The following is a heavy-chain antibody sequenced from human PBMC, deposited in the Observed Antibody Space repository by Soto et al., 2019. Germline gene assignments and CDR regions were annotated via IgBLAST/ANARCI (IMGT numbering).Heavy chain of an antibody. D-gene: IGHD5-18*01. CDR3: ARDQNRRYSYGPEKSYPRVYYYYYYGMDV. CDR1: GFTFSSYA. Sequence: QVQLVESGGGVVQPGRSLRLSCAASGFTFSSYAMHWVRQAPGKGLEWVAVISYDGSNKYYADSVKGRFTISRDNSKNTLYLQMNSRRAEDTAVYYCARDQNRRYSYGPEKSYPRVYYYYYYGMDVWGQGTTVTVSS. CDR2: ISYDGSNK. J-gene: IGHJ6*02. V-gene: IGHV3-30-3*01.